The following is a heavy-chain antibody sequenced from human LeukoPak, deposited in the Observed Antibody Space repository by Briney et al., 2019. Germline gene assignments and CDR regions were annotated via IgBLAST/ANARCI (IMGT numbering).Heavy chain of an antibody. D-gene: IGHD6-6*01. Sequence: ASVKVSCKASGYSFTTYGISWVRQAPGQGLEWMGWISAYNGNTNYAQKLQGRVTMTTDTSKSTAYMELRSLRYDDTAVCYCARDMIAARPNWFDPWGQGTLVTVSS. V-gene: IGHV1-18*01. J-gene: IGHJ5*02. CDR1: GYSFTTYG. CDR3: ARDMIAARPNWFDP. CDR2: ISAYNGNT.